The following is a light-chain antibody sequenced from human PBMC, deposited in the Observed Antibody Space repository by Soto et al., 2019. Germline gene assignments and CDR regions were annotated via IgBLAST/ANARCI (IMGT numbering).Light chain of an antibody. CDR1: QGIHIY. CDR3: LQYNDYPRT. J-gene: IGKJ1*01. CDR2: DAS. V-gene: IGKV1-16*01. Sequence: DIQMTQSPSSLSASVGDRVTITCRASQGIHIYLDWFQQKPGKAPKALIYDASILKSGVPSRFSGSGSGTDFTLTISSLQPEDVATYYCLQYNDYPRTFAQGTRV.